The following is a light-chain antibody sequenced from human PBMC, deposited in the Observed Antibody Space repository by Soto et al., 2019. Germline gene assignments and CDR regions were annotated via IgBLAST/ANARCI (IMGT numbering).Light chain of an antibody. CDR1: QSVSTNF. V-gene: IGKV3-20*01. J-gene: IGKJ1*01. Sequence: EIVLTQSPGTLSLSTGEGATLSCRASQSVSTNFFAWYQQKPGQAPRLLIYGASTRATGIPDRFSGSGSGTDFTLTISRLEPEDFAVYYCQQYGRTSWTFGQGTKVDIK. CDR3: QQYGRTSWT. CDR2: GAS.